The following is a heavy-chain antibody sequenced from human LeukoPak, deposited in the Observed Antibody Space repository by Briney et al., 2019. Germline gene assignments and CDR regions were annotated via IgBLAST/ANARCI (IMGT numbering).Heavy chain of an antibody. Sequence: ASVKVSCKASGYTFTDYYMHWVRQAPGQGLEWMGWINPSSGGTNYAQKFQGRVTVTRDTSISTAYMELSRLRSDDTAVYYCARDYGDSPVDYWGQGTLVTVSS. V-gene: IGHV1-2*02. CDR1: GYTFTDYY. D-gene: IGHD4-17*01. J-gene: IGHJ4*02. CDR3: ARDYGDSPVDY. CDR2: INPSSGGT.